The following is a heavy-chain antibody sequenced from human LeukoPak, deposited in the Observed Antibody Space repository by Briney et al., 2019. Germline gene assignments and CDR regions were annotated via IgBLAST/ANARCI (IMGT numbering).Heavy chain of an antibody. V-gene: IGHV1-46*01. Sequence: ASVKVSCKASGYTFTDYYMHWVRQAPGQGLEWMGIINPSGGSTSYAQKFQGRVTMTRDMSTSTDYMELSSLRSEDTAVYYCARDNWVKDPAGWFAPGGKETLVTVPS. J-gene: IGHJ5*02. D-gene: IGHD2-21*01. CDR2: INPSGGST. CDR3: ARDNWVKDPAGWFAP. CDR1: GYTFTDYY.